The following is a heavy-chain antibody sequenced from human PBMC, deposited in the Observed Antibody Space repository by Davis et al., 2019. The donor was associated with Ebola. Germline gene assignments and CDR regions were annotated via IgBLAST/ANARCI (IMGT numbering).Heavy chain of an antibody. J-gene: IGHJ6*02. CDR2: INHLGSET. D-gene: IGHD2-2*01. V-gene: IGHV3-7*03. CDR3: ARGAPHTDYPYAFDI. CDR1: GFGFRTYW. Sequence: GESLKISCAASGFGFRTYWMSWVRQAPGKGLEWVANINHLGSETYYMDSMKGRFAISRDNSRGTLYLQMNSLRAEDTALYHCARGAPHTDYPYAFDIWGQGTTVTVSS.